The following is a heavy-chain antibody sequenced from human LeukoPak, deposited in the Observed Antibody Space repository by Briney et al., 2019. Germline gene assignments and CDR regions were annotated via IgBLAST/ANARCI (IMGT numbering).Heavy chain of an antibody. D-gene: IGHD6-25*01. CDR1: RFPFSIYE. CDR3: ALLTAASDFDY. CDR2: IHSSGTVK. V-gene: IGHV3-48*03. J-gene: IGHJ4*02. Sequence: PGGSLRLSCVVSRFPFSIYEMNWVRQAPGKGLEWVSNIHSSGTVKYYSDSVKGRFSISRDNAKSSLYLQMNSLRVEDTAVYYCALLTAASDFDYWGQGALVTVSS.